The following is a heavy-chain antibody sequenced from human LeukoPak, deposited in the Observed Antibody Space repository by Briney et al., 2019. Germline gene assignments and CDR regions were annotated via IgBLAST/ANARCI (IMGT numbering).Heavy chain of an antibody. Sequence: GGSLRLSCAASGFTFSSNGMSWVRQAAGGGLEWVSVISGSGGSPDYTDSVKGRFTISRDNSKNTLYLQMNSLRAEDTAVYYCAKGGKTIMCPTSCYDYWGQGTLVTVSS. CDR1: GFTFSSNG. CDR3: AKGGKTIMCPTSCYDY. V-gene: IGHV3-23*01. D-gene: IGHD2-2*01. CDR2: ISGSGGSP. J-gene: IGHJ4*02.